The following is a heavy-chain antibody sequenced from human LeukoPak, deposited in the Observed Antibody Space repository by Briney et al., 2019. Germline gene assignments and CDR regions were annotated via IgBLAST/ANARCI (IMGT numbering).Heavy chain of an antibody. D-gene: IGHD6-19*01. CDR3: TPSIAVAGSLDY. CDR1: GFTFSSHT. V-gene: IGHV3-15*01. CDR2: IKSKTDGGTT. J-gene: IGHJ4*02. Sequence: GGSLRLSCAASGFTFSSHTMNWVRQAPGKGLEWVGRIKSKTDGGTTDYAAPVKGRFTISRDDSKNTLNLQMNSLKTEDTAVYYCTPSIAVAGSLDYWGQGTLVTVSS.